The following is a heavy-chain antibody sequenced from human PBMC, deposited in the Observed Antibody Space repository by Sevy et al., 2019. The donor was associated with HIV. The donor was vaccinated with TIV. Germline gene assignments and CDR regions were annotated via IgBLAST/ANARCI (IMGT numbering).Heavy chain of an antibody. D-gene: IGHD5-18*01. CDR3: ARALPFVDTAMARIKEWFDP. J-gene: IGHJ5*02. Sequence: SETLSLTCAVSGASISTGGYSWSWIRQPPGKGLEWIGYIFHSGSPHYNPSLNSRVTISVDTSKNQFSLKLTSVTAADTAVYYCARALPFVDTAMARIKEWFDPWGQGTLVTVSS. CDR2: IFHSGSP. CDR1: GASISTGGYS. V-gene: IGHV4-30-2*01.